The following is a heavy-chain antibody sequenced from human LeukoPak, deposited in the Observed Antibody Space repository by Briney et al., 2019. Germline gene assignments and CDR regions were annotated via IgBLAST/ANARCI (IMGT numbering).Heavy chain of an antibody. V-gene: IGHV1-69*13. CDR1: GGTFSSYA. CDR2: IIPIFGTA. CDR3: ARSLPLRYCSSTSCSQLDYYYYGMDV. J-gene: IGHJ6*04. Sequence: ASVKVSCKASGGTFSSYAISWVRQASGQGLEWMGGIIPIFGTANYAQKFQGRVTITADESTSTAYMELSSLRSEDTAVYYCARSLPLRYCSSTSCSQLDYYYYGMDVWGXGTTVTVSS. D-gene: IGHD2-2*01.